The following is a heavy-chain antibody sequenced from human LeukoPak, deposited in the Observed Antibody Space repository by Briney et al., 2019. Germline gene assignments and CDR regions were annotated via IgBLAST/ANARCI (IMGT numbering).Heavy chain of an antibody. Sequence: PGGSLRLSCAASGFTFSTYAMSWVRQAPGKGLEWVSGISGSGVSAYYADSVKGRFTISRDNSKNTLYLQMNSLRAEDTAVYYCASRAYTAMVKWGQGNLATVSS. D-gene: IGHD5-18*01. CDR3: ASRAYTAMVK. CDR1: GFTFSTYA. V-gene: IGHV3-23*01. CDR2: ISGSGVSA. J-gene: IGHJ4*02.